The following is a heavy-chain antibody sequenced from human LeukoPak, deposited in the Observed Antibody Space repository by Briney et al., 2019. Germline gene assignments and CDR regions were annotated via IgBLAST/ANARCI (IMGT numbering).Heavy chain of an antibody. CDR1: GYIFTSYG. J-gene: IGHJ4*02. V-gene: IGHV1-18*01. Sequence: ASVKVSCKASGYIFTSYGISWVRQAPGQGLEWMGWISAYNGNTNYAQKLQGRVTMTTDTSTSTAYMELRSLRSDDTAVYYCARDDYGGNSDYFDYWGQGTLVTVSS. D-gene: IGHD4-23*01. CDR2: ISAYNGNT. CDR3: ARDDYGGNSDYFDY.